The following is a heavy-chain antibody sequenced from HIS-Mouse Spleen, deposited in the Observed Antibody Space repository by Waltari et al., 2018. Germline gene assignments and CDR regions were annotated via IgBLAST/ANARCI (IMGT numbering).Heavy chain of an antibody. CDR1: GGSISSSSYY. J-gene: IGHJ5*02. CDR3: ARDYGDNWFDP. CDR2: IYYSGST. Sequence: QLQLQESGPGLVKPSETLSLTCTVSGGSISSSSYYWDWIRQPPGKGLEWIGSIYYSGSTYYNPSLKSRVTISVDTSKNQFSLKLSSVTAADTAVYYCARDYGDNWFDPWGQGTLVTVSS. V-gene: IGHV4-39*07. D-gene: IGHD4-17*01.